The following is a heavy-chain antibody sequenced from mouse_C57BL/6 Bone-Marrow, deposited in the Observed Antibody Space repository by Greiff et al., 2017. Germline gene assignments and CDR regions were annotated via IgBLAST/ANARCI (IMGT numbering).Heavy chain of an antibody. CDR2: ISDGGSYT. CDR3: ARESNYGYAMDY. D-gene: IGHD2-5*01. CDR1: GFTFSSYA. Sequence: EVMLVESGGGLVKPGGSLKLSCAASGFTFSSYAMSWVRQTPEKRLEWVATISDGGSYTYYPDNVKGRFTISRDNAKNNLYLQMSHLKSEDTAMYYCARESNYGYAMDYWGQGTSVTDSS. J-gene: IGHJ4*01. V-gene: IGHV5-4*01.